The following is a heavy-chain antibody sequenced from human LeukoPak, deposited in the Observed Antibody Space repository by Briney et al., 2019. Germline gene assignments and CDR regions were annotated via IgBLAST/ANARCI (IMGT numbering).Heavy chain of an antibody. Sequence: PGGSLRLSCAASGFTFSSYEMNWVRQAPGKGLEWVSSISSSSSYIYYADSVKGRFTISRDNAKNSLYLQMNSLRAEDTAVYYCARALIDGNTPFDYWGQGTLVTVSS. CDR2: ISSSSSYI. V-gene: IGHV3-21*01. J-gene: IGHJ4*02. CDR3: ARALIDGNTPFDY. D-gene: IGHD4-23*01. CDR1: GFTFSSYE.